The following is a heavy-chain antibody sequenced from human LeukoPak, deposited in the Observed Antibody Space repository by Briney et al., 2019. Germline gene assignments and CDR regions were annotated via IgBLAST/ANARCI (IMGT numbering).Heavy chain of an antibody. V-gene: IGHV3-9*01. CDR3: ITVASGLSWGYQYYYLDV. D-gene: IGHD5-12*01. CDR2: ITWNRDKI. Sequence: GGSLRLSCTVSGFSFDDYAMHWVRQAPGKGLEWVSGITWNRDKIGYGDSVKGRFTISRDNVKNSLFLQMNSLKTEDTAVHYCITVASGLSWGYQYYYLDVWGKGTTVSVSS. J-gene: IGHJ6*03. CDR1: GFSFDDYA.